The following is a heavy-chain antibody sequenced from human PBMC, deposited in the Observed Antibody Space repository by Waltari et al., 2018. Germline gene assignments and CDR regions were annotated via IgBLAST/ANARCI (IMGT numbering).Heavy chain of an antibody. D-gene: IGHD3-3*01. CDR3: ARESRYDFWSGPQWGWFDP. CDR1: GGSISSSSDY. Sequence: QLQLQESGPGLVKPSETLSLTCTVSGGSISSSSDYWGRVLQPPGKGLERLGSIYYRGSAYYNPSLKSRVTISVDTSKNQLSLRLSSVTAADTAVYYCARESRYDFWSGPQWGWFDPWGQGTLITVSS. J-gene: IGHJ5*02. CDR2: IYYRGSA. V-gene: IGHV4-39*07.